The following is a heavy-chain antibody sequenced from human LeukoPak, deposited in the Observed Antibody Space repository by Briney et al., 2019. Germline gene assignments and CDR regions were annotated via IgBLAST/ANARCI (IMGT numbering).Heavy chain of an antibody. J-gene: IGHJ4*02. CDR2: ISYDGSNK. CDR3: ARQLVLDY. Sequence: PGRSLRLSCAASGFTFSSYGMHGVRQAPGKGLEWVAVISYDGSNKYYAASVKGRFTISRDNSKNTLYLQMNSLRAEATAVYYCARQLVLDYWGQGTLVTVSS. D-gene: IGHD1-1*01. V-gene: IGHV3-30*03. CDR1: GFTFSSYG.